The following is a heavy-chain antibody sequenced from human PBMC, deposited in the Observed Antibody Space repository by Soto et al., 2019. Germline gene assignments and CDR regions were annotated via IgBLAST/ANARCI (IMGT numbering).Heavy chain of an antibody. CDR1: GYTFIESY. V-gene: IGHV1-2*02. Sequence: ASAQNSCKDAGYTFIESYMHWVRRAPGQGREWMGWINPNGGGTNDAQRLQGRVTMTTDTSISTAYMELNRRGSDDTAVYYCARYQSPASGRPGMDVWGQGTTVTVSS. CDR2: INPNGGGT. D-gene: IGHD6-19*01. CDR3: ARYQSPASGRPGMDV. J-gene: IGHJ6*02.